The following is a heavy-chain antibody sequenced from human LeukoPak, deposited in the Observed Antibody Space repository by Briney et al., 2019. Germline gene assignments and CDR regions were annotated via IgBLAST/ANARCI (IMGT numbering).Heavy chain of an antibody. CDR2: IYYSGST. D-gene: IGHD3-3*01. J-gene: IGHJ4*02. Sequence: SETLSLTCTVSGGSISSYYWGWIRQPPGKGLEWIGSIYYSGSTYYNPSLKSRVTISVDTSKNQFSLKLSSVTAADTAVYYCARIIPGVRGTVYYFDYWGQGTLVTVSS. V-gene: IGHV4-39*07. CDR3: ARIIPGVRGTVYYFDY. CDR1: GGSISSYY.